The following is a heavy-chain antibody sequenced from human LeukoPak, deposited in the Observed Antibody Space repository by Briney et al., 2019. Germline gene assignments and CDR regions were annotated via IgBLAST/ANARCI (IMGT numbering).Heavy chain of an antibody. V-gene: IGHV3-21*01. CDR3: AREGPVLVVYPDY. CDR1: GFTFSGFG. Sequence: PGGSLRLSCAASGFTFSGFGMHWVRQAPGKGLEWVSSISSSSSYIYYADSVKGRFTISRDNAKNSLYLQMNSLRAEDTAVYYCAREGPVLVVYPDYWGQGTLVTVSS. J-gene: IGHJ4*02. D-gene: IGHD2-8*02. CDR2: ISSSSSYI.